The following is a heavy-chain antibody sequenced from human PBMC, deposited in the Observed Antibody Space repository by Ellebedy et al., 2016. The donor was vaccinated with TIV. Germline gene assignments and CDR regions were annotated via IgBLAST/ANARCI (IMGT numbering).Heavy chain of an antibody. D-gene: IGHD3-22*01. CDR2: ISAYNGNT. CDR3: ARDSSFTMIVEDGMDV. Sequence: ASVKVSCKASGYTFTSYGISWVRQAPGQGLEWMGWISAYNGNTNYAQKLQGRVTMTTDTSTSTAYMELRSLRSDDTAVYYCARDSSFTMIVEDGMDVWGQGTTVTVSS. J-gene: IGHJ6*02. V-gene: IGHV1-18*01. CDR1: GYTFTSYG.